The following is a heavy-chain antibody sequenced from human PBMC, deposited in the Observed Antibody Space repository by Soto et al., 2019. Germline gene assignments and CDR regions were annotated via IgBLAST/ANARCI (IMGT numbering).Heavy chain of an antibody. D-gene: IGHD1-26*01. CDR2: IWYDGSNK. CDR1: GFTFSSYG. Sequence: PGGSLRLSCAASGFTFSSYGMHWVRQAPGKGLEWVAVIWYDGSNKYYADSVKGRFTISRDNSKNTLYLQMNSLRAEDTAVYYCARAWELLSAFDIWGQGTMVTVSS. CDR3: ARAWELLSAFDI. J-gene: IGHJ3*02. V-gene: IGHV3-33*01.